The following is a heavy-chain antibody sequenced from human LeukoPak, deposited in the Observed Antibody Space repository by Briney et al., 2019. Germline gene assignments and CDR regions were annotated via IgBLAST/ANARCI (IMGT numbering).Heavy chain of an antibody. Sequence: GGSLRLSCAASGFTFSSYAMHWVRQAPGKGLEWVAVISYDGSNKYYADSVKGRFTISRDNSKNTLYLQMNSLRAEDTAVYYCARASCSSTSCPYYYYYXGMDVWGQGTTVTVSS. D-gene: IGHD2-2*01. J-gene: IGHJ6*02. CDR1: GFTFSSYA. CDR3: ARASCSSTSCPYYYYYXGMDV. V-gene: IGHV3-30-3*01. CDR2: ISYDGSNK.